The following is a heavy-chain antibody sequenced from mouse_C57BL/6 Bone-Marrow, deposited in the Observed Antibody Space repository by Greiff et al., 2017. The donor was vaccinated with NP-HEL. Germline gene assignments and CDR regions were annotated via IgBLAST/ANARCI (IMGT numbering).Heavy chain of an antibody. CDR1: GFTFSDYY. J-gene: IGHJ3*01. Sequence: EVKLQESGGGLVQPGGSLKLSCAASGFTFSDYYMYWVRQTPEKRLEWVASLSNGGGSTYYPDTVQGRFTISSDNAKNTLYLQMSRLKSEDTAMYYCARHGRGYGSSSAWFAYWGQGTLVTVSA. CDR3: ARHGRGYGSSSAWFAY. V-gene: IGHV5-12*01. D-gene: IGHD1-1*01. CDR2: LSNGGGST.